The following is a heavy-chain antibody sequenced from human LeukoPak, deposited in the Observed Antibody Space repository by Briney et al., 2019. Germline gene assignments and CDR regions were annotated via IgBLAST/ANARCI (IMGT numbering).Heavy chain of an antibody. J-gene: IGHJ4*02. D-gene: IGHD6-19*01. CDR1: GGSISPSY. CDR3: ARGQWLVPPGY. CDR2: IYYSGST. Sequence: SETLSLTCTVSGGSISPSYWSWIRQPPGKGLEWIGYIYYSGSTYYNPSLKSRVTISVDTSKNQFSLKLSSVTAADTAVYYCARGQWLVPPGYWGQGTLVTVSS. V-gene: IGHV4-59*12.